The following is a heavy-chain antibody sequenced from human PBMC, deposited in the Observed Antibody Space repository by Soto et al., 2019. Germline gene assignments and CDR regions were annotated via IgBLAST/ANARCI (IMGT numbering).Heavy chain of an antibody. CDR2: ISAYNGNT. D-gene: IGHD2-15*01. CDR1: GYTFTSYG. Sequence: ASVKVSCKASGYTFTSYGISWVRQAPGQGLEWMGWISAYNGNTNYAQKLQGRVTMTTDTSTSTAYTELRSLRSDDTAVYYCARDGGAHGGYYYYGMDVWGQGTTVTVSS. CDR3: ARDGGAHGGYYYYGMDV. V-gene: IGHV1-18*04. J-gene: IGHJ6*02.